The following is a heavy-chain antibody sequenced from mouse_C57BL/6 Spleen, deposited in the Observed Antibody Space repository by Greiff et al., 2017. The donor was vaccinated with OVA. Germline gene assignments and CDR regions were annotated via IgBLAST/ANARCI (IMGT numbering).Heavy chain of an antibody. J-gene: IGHJ3*01. V-gene: IGHV14-2*01. CDR1: GFNIKDYY. D-gene: IGHD1-1*01. CDR2: IDPEDGET. Sequence: VQLQQSGAELVKPGASVKLSCTASGFNIKDYYMHWVKQRTEQGLEWIGRIDPEDGETKYAPKFQGKATITADTSSNTAYLQLSSLTSEDTAVYYCARRAYDGSSYVGTPWFADWGQGTLVTVSA. CDR3: ARRAYDGSSYVGTPWFAD.